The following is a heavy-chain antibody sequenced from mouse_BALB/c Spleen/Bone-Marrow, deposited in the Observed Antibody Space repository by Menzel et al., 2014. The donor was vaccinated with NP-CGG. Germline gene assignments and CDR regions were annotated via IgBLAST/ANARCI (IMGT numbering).Heavy chain of an antibody. V-gene: IGHV2-9*02. J-gene: IGHJ4*01. CDR2: IWTGGST. CDR3: ARVGDSDYAMDY. Sequence: QVQLKDSGPGLVAPSQSLSITCTVSGFSLTHYGVHWVRQPPGKGLEWLGVIWTGGSTNYISAFMSRLSISKDNSESQVFLKIHSLQTDDTAMCFCARVGDSDYAMDYWGQGTSVTVSS. D-gene: IGHD2-13*01. CDR1: GFSLTHYG.